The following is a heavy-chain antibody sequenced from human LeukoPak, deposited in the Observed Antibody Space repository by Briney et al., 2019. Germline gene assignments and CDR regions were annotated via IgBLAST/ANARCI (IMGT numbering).Heavy chain of an antibody. J-gene: IGHJ6*04. CDR3: ASGGGCSSTSCHPAYYYGMDV. D-gene: IGHD2-2*01. Sequence: SETLSLTCAVYGGSFSGYYWSWIRQPPGQGLEWIGEINHSGSTNYNPSLKSRVTISVDTSKNQFSLKLSSVTAADTAVYYCASGGGCSSTSCHPAYYYGMDVWGKGTTVTVSS. V-gene: IGHV4-34*01. CDR2: INHSGST. CDR1: GGSFSGYY.